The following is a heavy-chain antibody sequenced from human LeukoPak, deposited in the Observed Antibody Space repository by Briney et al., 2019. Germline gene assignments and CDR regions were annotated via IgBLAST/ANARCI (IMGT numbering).Heavy chain of an antibody. D-gene: IGHD4-17*01. V-gene: IGHV3-23*01. CDR3: AKDDYGCPGYFQH. CDR2: ISGSGGST. J-gene: IGHJ1*01. Sequence: GGSLRLSCAASGFTFSSYAMSWVRQAPGKGLEWVSAISGSGGSTYYADSVKGRFTISEDNSKNTLYLQMNSLRAEDTAVYYCAKDDYGCPGYFQHWGQGTLVTGPS. CDR1: GFTFSSYA.